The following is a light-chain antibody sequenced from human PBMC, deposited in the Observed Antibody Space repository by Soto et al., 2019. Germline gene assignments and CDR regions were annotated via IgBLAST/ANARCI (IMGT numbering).Light chain of an antibody. J-gene: IGLJ3*02. CDR3: SSYAGSSTWV. CDR1: SSDIGGFNL. Sequence: QSALTQPPSASGSPGQSITISCTGTSSDIGGFNLVSWYQHHPGKAPKLMIHEDSKRPSGVPDRFSGSKSGNTASLTLSGLQAEDEADYYCSSYAGSSTWVFGGGTKLTVL. CDR2: EDS. V-gene: IGLV2-23*01.